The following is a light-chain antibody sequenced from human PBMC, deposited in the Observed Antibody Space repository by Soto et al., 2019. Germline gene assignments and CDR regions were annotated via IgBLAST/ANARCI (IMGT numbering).Light chain of an antibody. J-gene: IGKJ1*01. CDR1: QSISNW. V-gene: IGKV1-5*03. CDR3: QQYNSYRA. Sequence: DLQMTQSTSTLSASLRDRITITSRASQSISNWLAWHQQKPGKAPKLLIYKASNLESGVPSRFSGSGSGTEFTLTISSLQPDDFATYYCQQYNSYRAFGQGTKVDIK. CDR2: KAS.